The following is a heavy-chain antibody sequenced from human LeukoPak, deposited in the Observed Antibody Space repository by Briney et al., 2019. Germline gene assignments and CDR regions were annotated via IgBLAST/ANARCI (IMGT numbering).Heavy chain of an antibody. Sequence: GGSLRLSCAASGLTFSSHWMHWVRQAPGKGLVWVSRITNDGSSTTYADSVKGRFTISRDNAKNTLYLQMNSLRAEDTAVYYCASLGPCGYYYYGMDVWGQGTTVTVSS. V-gene: IGHV3-74*01. D-gene: IGHD3-16*01. CDR1: GLTFSSHW. CDR2: ITNDGSST. CDR3: ASLGPCGYYYYGMDV. J-gene: IGHJ6*02.